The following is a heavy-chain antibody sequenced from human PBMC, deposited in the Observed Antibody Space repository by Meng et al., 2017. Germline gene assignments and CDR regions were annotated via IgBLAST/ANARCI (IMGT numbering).Heavy chain of an antibody. CDR1: GFTFSSYG. J-gene: IGHJ2*01. V-gene: IGHV3-33*01. CDR3: ARGLSTTYWYFDL. CDR2: IWYDGSNK. Sequence: QGRWRVAGGGVVQLGSALRLSWAEVGFTFSSYGMHWVRQAPGKGLEWVAVIWYDGSNKYYADSVKGRFTISRDNSKNTLYLQMNSLRAEDTAVYYCARGLSTTYWYFDLWGRGTLVTVSS. D-gene: IGHD2/OR15-2a*01.